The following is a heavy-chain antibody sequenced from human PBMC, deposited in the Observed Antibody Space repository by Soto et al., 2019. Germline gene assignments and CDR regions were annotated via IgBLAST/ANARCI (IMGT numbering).Heavy chain of an antibody. V-gene: IGHV4-61*01. CDR2: MYYSGST. J-gene: IGHJ5*02. D-gene: IGHD3-10*01. CDR1: GDSVRGGNYY. Sequence: QVQLQESGPGLVKPSETLSLTCSVSGDSVRGGNYYWSWIRQPPGKGPEWIGYMYYSGSTNYNPSLKSGVTITVDTSKNQFSLRLTSVTAADTSVYYCARSAGELVNWFDPWGQGTLVTVS. CDR3: ARSAGELVNWFDP.